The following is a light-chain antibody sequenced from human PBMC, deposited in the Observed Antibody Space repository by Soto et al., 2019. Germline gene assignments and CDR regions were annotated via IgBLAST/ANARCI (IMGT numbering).Light chain of an antibody. J-gene: IGLJ3*02. CDR3: QFYDSSLSGWV. V-gene: IGLV1-40*01. CDR1: SSNIGAGYD. Sequence: QSVLTQPPSVSGAPGQRVTISCTGSSSNIGAGYDVHWYQQLPGTAPKILIYGNSNRPSGVPDRVSGSKSGTSASLAITGLHAEDEADYYCQFYDSSLSGWVFGGGTKLIVL. CDR2: GNS.